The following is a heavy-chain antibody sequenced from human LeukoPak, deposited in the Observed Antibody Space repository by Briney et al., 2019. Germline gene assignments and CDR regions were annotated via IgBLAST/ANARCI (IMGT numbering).Heavy chain of an antibody. CDR3: ARASDLWFGELLSSY. J-gene: IGHJ4*02. CDR2: ISSSSSYI. D-gene: IGHD3-10*01. Sequence: PGGSLRLSCAASGFPFGSYWMSWVRQAPGKGLEWVSSISSSSSYIYYADSVKGRFTISRDNAKNSLYLQMNSLRAEDTAVYYCARASDLWFGELLSSYWGQGTLVTVSS. CDR1: GFPFGSYW. V-gene: IGHV3-21*01.